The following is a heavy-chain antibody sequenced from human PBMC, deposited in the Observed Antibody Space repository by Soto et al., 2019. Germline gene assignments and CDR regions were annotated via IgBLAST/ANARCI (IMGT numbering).Heavy chain of an antibody. D-gene: IGHD1-26*01. Sequence: EVQLVESGGGLVQPGGSLRLSCAASGFTFSDHYMDWVRQAPGKGLEWVARTRNRANSYTTEYAASVKGRFTISRDNSKDSLYLQMNSLEAEDTAVYYCARASGSYRYFDLWGRGTLVPVSS. CDR2: TRNRANSYTT. CDR1: GFTFSDHY. J-gene: IGHJ2*01. CDR3: ARASGSYRYFDL. V-gene: IGHV3-72*01.